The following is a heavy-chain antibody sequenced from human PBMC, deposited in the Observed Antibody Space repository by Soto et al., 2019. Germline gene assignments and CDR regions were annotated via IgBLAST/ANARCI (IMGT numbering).Heavy chain of an antibody. CDR1: GYAFTAYG. J-gene: IGHJ4*02. Sequence: SVKVSCKTSGYAFTAYGLAWLRQAPGQRPEWMGWVSTNNADTNYAQKFQGRVTMTTETSTRTTYMELRSLRSDDTAVYYCARELNTDPSAYYSFAYWGQGTLVTVSS. CDR2: VSTNNADT. V-gene: IGHV1-18*01. D-gene: IGHD3-22*01. CDR3: ARELNTDPSAYYSFAY.